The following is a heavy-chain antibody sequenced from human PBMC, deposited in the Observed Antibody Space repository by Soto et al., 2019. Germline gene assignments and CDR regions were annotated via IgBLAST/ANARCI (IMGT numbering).Heavy chain of an antibody. V-gene: IGHV1-69*06. Sequence: VQLVQSGAEVKKPGSSVKVSCKASGGTFSSYAISWVRQAPGQGLEWMGGIIPIFGTANYAQKFQGRVTITADKSTSTAYMELSSLRSEDTAVYYCASTIVVVPAARDYYYYYGMDVWGQGTTVTVSS. J-gene: IGHJ6*02. CDR3: ASTIVVVPAARDYYYYYGMDV. D-gene: IGHD2-2*01. CDR1: GGTFSSYA. CDR2: IIPIFGTA.